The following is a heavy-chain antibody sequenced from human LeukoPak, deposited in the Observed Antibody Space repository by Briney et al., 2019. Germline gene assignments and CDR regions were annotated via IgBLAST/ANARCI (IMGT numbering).Heavy chain of an antibody. CDR2: IYSGGST. J-gene: IGHJ4*02. CDR1: AFTVSSNH. D-gene: IGHD1-1*01. Sequence: GGSLRLSCAASAFTVSSNHMSWVRQAPGKGLEWVSVIYSGGSTDYSDSVKGRFTISRDNSKNTLYLQMNSLRAEDTAVHHCARGPAGYNWGQGTLVTVSS. V-gene: IGHV3-53*01. CDR3: ARGPAGYN.